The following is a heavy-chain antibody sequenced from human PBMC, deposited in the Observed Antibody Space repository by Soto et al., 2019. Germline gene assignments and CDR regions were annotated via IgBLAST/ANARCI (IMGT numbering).Heavy chain of an antibody. D-gene: IGHD5-12*01. CDR1: GFTFSSYG. Sequence: QVQLVEAGGGVVQPGRSLRLSCAASGFTFSSYGMHWVRQAPGKGLECVAVISYDGSNKYYADSVKGRFTISRDNSKNTLYLQMNSLRAEDTAVYYCAKINVEMATIDIDYWGQGTLVTVSS. CDR3: AKINVEMATIDIDY. CDR2: ISYDGSNK. V-gene: IGHV3-30*18. J-gene: IGHJ4*02.